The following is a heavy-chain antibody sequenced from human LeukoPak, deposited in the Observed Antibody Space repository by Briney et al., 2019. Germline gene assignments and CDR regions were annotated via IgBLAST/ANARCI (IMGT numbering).Heavy chain of an antibody. J-gene: IGHJ4*02. CDR2: ISYDGSNK. CDR3: AKDLDYGDYEFDY. CDR1: GFTFVTYG. D-gene: IGHD4-17*01. Sequence: GGSLRSSGAASGFTFVTYGMHWVGKAPGKGLGWGAVISYDGSNKYYADSVKGRFTISRDNSKNTLYLQMSSLRAEDTAVYYCAKDLDYGDYEFDYWGQGTLVTVSS. V-gene: IGHV3-30*18.